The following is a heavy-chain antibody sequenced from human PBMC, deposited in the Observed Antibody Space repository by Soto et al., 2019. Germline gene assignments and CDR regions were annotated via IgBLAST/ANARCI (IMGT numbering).Heavy chain of an antibody. Sequence: GGSLRLSCAASGFTVSSNYMSWVRQAPGKGLEWVSVIYSGGSTYYADSVKGRFTISRHNSKNTLYLQMNSLRAEDTAVYYCARDLISEGHCSGGSCYEGSDIWGQGTMVTVSS. V-gene: IGHV3-53*04. CDR2: IYSGGST. D-gene: IGHD2-15*01. CDR1: GFTVSSNY. CDR3: ARDLISEGHCSGGSCYEGSDI. J-gene: IGHJ3*02.